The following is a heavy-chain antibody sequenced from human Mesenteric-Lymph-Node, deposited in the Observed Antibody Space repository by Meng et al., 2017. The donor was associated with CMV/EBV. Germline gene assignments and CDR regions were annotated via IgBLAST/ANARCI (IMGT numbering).Heavy chain of an antibody. CDR2: INPNNGGT. Sequence: ASVKVSCKASGYTFTGYYMHWVRQAPGQGLEGMGWINPNNGGTNYAQKFQGRVTMTSDTSISTVYLELTGLRSDDTAVYYCAIGGNGLDYWGQGTLVTVSS. D-gene: IGHD3-16*01. CDR1: GYTFTGYY. V-gene: IGHV1-2*02. CDR3: AIGGNGLDY. J-gene: IGHJ4*02.